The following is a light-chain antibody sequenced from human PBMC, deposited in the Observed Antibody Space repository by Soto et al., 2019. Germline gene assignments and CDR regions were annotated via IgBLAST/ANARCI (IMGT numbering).Light chain of an antibody. Sequence: ILLTQSPAPLSVSPGERVTLSCRASQSLNSNLAWYQQRPGQAPRLLIYDTSTRATGIPARFSGSGSGTEFTLTISSLQSEDFAVYYCHQYNNWWTFGQGTKVEIK. CDR1: QSLNSN. J-gene: IGKJ1*01. V-gene: IGKV3-15*01. CDR2: DTS. CDR3: HQYNNWWT.